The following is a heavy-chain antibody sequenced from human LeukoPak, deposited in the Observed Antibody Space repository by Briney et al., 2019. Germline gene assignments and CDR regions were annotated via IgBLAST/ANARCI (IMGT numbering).Heavy chain of an antibody. Sequence: SETLSLTCVVSGGSISSYYWSWIRQPPGKGPEWIGYINYSGSTNYNPSLKSRVTISVDTSKSQFSLKLSSVTAADTAVYYCARATRVTAYYFDQWGQGTLVTVSS. CDR2: INYSGST. CDR1: GGSISSYY. CDR3: ARATRVTAYYFDQ. J-gene: IGHJ4*02. D-gene: IGHD4-17*01. V-gene: IGHV4-59*08.